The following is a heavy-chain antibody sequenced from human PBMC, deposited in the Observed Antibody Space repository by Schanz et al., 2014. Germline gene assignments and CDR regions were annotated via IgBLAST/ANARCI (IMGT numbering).Heavy chain of an antibody. CDR3: AKDRQNRVNRVGYYYGMDV. CDR2: ISSSSSTI. J-gene: IGHJ6*02. CDR1: GFSVSTNY. Sequence: EVQLVESGGGLIQPGGSLRLSCAVSGFSVSTNYMSWVRQAPGKGLEWVSYISSSSSTIYYADSVKGRFTISRDDAKNSLYLQMNSLRAEDTALYYCAKDRQNRVNRVGYYYGMDVWGQGTTVTVSS. V-gene: IGHV3-48*04. D-gene: IGHD3-16*01.